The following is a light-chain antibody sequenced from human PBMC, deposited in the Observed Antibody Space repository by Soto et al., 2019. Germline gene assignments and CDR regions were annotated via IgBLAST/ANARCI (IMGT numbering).Light chain of an antibody. CDR1: SSDVGGYNY. V-gene: IGLV2-14*01. CDR3: SSFTSNRIYV. J-gene: IGLJ1*01. CDR2: EVT. Sequence: QSVLTQPASVSGSPGQSITISCTGTSSDVGGYNYVSWYQQHPGIAPKLMIYEVTNRPSGVSSRFSGSKSGNTASLTISGLQAEDEADYYCSSFTSNRIYVFGPGTKVTVL.